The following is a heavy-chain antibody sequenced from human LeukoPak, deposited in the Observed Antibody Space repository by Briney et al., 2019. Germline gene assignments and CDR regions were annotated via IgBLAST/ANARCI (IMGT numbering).Heavy chain of an antibody. CDR3: ARESTGSGTNDY. J-gene: IGHJ4*02. V-gene: IGHV1-69*01. Sequence: GASVKVSCKASGGTFSSYAISWVRQAPGQGLEWMGGIIPIFGTANYAQKFQGRVTITADESTSTAYMELSSLRSENTAVYYRARESTGSGTNDYWGQGTLVTVCS. D-gene: IGHD3-10*01. CDR2: IIPIFGTA. CDR1: GGTFSSYA.